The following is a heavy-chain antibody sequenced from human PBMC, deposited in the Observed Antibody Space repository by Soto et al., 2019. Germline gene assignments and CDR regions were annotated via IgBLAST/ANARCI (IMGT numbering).Heavy chain of an antibody. CDR2: ISGSGGST. D-gene: IGHD3-22*01. J-gene: IGHJ4*02. V-gene: IGHV3-23*01. CDR3: AKDLGITMIVVVAGYFDY. CDR1: GFNIRSYA. Sequence: GVFLRVPYAVSGFNIRSYAMRWVRQDPGKGLEWVSAISGSGGSTYYADSVKGRFTISRDNSKNTLYLQMNSLRAEDTAVYYCAKDLGITMIVVVAGYFDYWGQGTLVTVFS.